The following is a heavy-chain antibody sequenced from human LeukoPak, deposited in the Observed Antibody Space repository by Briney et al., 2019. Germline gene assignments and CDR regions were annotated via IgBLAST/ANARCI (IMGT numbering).Heavy chain of an antibody. Sequence: SETLSLTCTVSGGSISSSSYYWGWIRQPPGKGLEWIGSIYYSGSTYYNPSLKSRVTISVDTSKNQFSLKLSSVTAADTAVYYCARAAPVFLDYWGQGTLVTVSS. CDR1: GGSISSSSYY. V-gene: IGHV4-39*07. D-gene: IGHD3-10*02. CDR2: IYYSGST. J-gene: IGHJ4*02. CDR3: ARAAPVFLDY.